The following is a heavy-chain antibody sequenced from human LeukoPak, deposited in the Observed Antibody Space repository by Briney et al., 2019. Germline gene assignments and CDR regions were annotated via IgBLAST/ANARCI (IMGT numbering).Heavy chain of an antibody. CDR1: GGTFSSYA. CDR2: IIPIFGTA. Sequence: ASVTVSCKASGGTFSSYAISWVRQAPGQGLEWMGGIIPIFGTANYAQKFQGRVTITTDESTSTAYMELSSLRSEDTAVYYCARDDCSGGSCYSIKYVYWGQGTLVTASS. D-gene: IGHD2-15*01. V-gene: IGHV1-69*05. J-gene: IGHJ4*02. CDR3: ARDDCSGGSCYSIKYVY.